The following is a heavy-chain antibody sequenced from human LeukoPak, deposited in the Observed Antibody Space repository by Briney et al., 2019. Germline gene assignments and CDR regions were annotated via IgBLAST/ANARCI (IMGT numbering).Heavy chain of an antibody. CDR1: GFTFSSYA. CDR2: ISYDGSNK. D-gene: IGHD4-17*01. Sequence: GGSLRLSCAASGFTFSSYAMHWVRQAPGKGLEWVAVISYDGSNKYYANSVKGRFTISRDNSKNTLYLQMNSLRAEDTAVYYCARDREPLIFTITTVTPDYWGQGTLVTVSS. CDR3: ARDREPLIFTITTVTPDY. V-gene: IGHV3-30-3*01. J-gene: IGHJ4*02.